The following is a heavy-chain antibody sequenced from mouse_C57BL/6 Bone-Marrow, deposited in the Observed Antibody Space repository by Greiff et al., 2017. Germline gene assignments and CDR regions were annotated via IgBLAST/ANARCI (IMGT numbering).Heavy chain of an antibody. Sequence: VQLQESGAELVRPGTSVKVSCKASGYAFTNYLIEWVKQRPGQGLEWIGVINPGSGGTNYNEKFKGKATLTADKSSSTAYMQLSSLTSEDSAVYFCARSGLRPFAYWGQGTLVTVSA. CDR3: ARSGLRPFAY. V-gene: IGHV1-54*01. D-gene: IGHD2-4*01. CDR2: INPGSGGT. J-gene: IGHJ3*01. CDR1: GYAFTNYL.